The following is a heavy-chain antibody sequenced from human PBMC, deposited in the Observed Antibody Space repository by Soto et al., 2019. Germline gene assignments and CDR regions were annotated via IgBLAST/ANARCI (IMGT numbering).Heavy chain of an antibody. D-gene: IGHD3-3*01. CDR2: LSGDGKAT. Sequence: EVRLLESGGGLVQPGGSLRLSRAASGLTVGSSAMTWVRQAPGKGLEWISSLSGDGKATYYADSVKGRFTISRDISKNTLFLQMDSLRVEDTAIYFCARITRSWGQGTRVTVSS. CDR1: GLTVGSSA. CDR3: ARITRS. V-gene: IGHV3-23*01. J-gene: IGHJ5*02.